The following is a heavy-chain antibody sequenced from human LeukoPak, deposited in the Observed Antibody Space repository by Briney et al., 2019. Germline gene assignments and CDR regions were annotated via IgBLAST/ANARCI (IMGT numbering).Heavy chain of an antibody. J-gene: IGHJ4*02. CDR2: IYYSGST. CDR3: AREGSDYYDSSGYRPTPADY. Sequence: PSETLSLTCTVSGGSISSSSYYWGWIRQPPGKGLEWIGSIYYSGSTYYNPSLKSRVTISVDTSKNQLSLKLSSVTAADTAVYYCAREGSDYYDSSGYRPTPADYRGQGTLVTVSS. V-gene: IGHV4-39*07. CDR1: GGSISSSSYY. D-gene: IGHD3-22*01.